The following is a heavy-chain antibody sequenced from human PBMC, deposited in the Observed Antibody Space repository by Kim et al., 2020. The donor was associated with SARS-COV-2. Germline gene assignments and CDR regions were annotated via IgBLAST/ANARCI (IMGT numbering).Heavy chain of an antibody. CDR1: GGSISSSSYY. CDR2: IYYSGST. J-gene: IGHJ5*02. V-gene: IGHV4-39*01. Sequence: SETLSLTCTVSGGSISSSSYYWGWIRQPPGKGLEWIGSIYYSGSTYYNPSLKSRVTISVDTSKNQFSLKLSSVTAADTAVYYCARHPQEFWSGTAFDPWGQGTLVTVSS. CDR3: ARHPQEFWSGTAFDP. D-gene: IGHD3-3*01.